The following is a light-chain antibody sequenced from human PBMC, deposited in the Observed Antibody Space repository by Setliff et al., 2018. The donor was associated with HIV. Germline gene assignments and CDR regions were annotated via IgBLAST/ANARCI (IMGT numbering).Light chain of an antibody. J-gene: IGLJ1*01. CDR1: SSDIGSYIL. V-gene: IGLV2-23*02. CDR3: CSYAGSSSYV. CDR2: EIS. Sequence: ALTQPASVSGSPGQSITISCTGTSSDIGSYILVSWYQQHPGRAPKLIVYEISKRPSGVSNRFSGSKSGNTASLTISGLQAGDEADYYCCSYAGSSSYVFGGGTKVTVL.